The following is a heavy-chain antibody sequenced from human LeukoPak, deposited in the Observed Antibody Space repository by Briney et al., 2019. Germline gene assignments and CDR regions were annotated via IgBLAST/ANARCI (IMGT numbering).Heavy chain of an antibody. V-gene: IGHV1-24*01. CDR3: ATEGPYYYDSSGYTHDAFDI. Sequence: ASVKVSCKVSGYTLTELSMHWVRQAPGKGLEWMGGFDPEDGETIYAQKFQGRVTMTEDTSTDTAYMELSSLRSEDTAVYYCATEGPYYYDSSGYTHDAFDIWGRGTMVTVSS. CDR2: FDPEDGET. CDR1: GYTLTELS. J-gene: IGHJ3*02. D-gene: IGHD3-22*01.